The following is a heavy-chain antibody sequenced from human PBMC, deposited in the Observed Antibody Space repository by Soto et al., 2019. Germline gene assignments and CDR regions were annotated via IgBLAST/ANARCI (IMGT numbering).Heavy chain of an antibody. Sequence: SRERCACEFPNYRLSRVRQIPGKGREWMGRIDPSDSYTNDSPSFQGHVTISPDKSISTAYRQWSSLKASDTAMYYCSRRAGMHSSGSDTDYLVQGTPV. CDR3: SRRAGMHSSGSDTDY. CDR2: IDPSDSYT. D-gene: IGHD6-19*01. J-gene: IGHJ4*02. CDR1: ACEFPNYR. V-gene: IGHV5-10-1*01.